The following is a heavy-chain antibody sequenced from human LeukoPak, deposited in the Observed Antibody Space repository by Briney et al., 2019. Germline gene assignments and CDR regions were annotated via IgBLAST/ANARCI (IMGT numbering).Heavy chain of an antibody. J-gene: IGHJ4*02. Sequence: SVKVSCKASGGTFSSYAISWVRQAPGQGLEWMGGIIPIFGTANYAQKFQGRVTITTGESTSTAYMELSSLRSEDTAVYYCASPSYYYDSSGYYSFDYWGQGTLVTVSS. V-gene: IGHV1-69*05. CDR2: IIPIFGTA. CDR3: ASPSYYYDSSGYYSFDY. D-gene: IGHD3-22*01. CDR1: GGTFSSYA.